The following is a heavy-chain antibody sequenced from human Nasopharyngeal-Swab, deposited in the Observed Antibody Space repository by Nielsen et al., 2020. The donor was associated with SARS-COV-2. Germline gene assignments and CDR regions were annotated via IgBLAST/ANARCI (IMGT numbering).Heavy chain of an antibody. CDR1: GYTFTSYY. D-gene: IGHD1-7*01. V-gene: IGHV1-46*01. J-gene: IGHJ6*02. Sequence: ASVKVSCKASGYTFTSYYLHWVRQAPGQGLEWMGIINPTDGSTSYAQKFEGRVTMTRVTSTSTVYMELNSLRSEDTAVYYCARVLPFRITGTSGMDVWGQGNPGHRLL. CDR2: INPTDGST. CDR3: ARVLPFRITGTSGMDV.